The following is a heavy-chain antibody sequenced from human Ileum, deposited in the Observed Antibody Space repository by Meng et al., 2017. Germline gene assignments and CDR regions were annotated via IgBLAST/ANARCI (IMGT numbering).Heavy chain of an antibody. D-gene: IGHD6-19*01. Sequence: GESLKISCAASEITVSSSYMSWVRRAPGKGLEWVSSIYSDNSIYYADFVKGRFTISRDSSKNTLFLQMSALRADDPAVYFCARDRFVSGWFKGADYWGQGTVVTVSS. CDR3: ARDRFVSGWFKGADY. V-gene: IGHV3-53*01. CDR1: EITVSSSY. J-gene: IGHJ4*02. CDR2: IYSDNSI.